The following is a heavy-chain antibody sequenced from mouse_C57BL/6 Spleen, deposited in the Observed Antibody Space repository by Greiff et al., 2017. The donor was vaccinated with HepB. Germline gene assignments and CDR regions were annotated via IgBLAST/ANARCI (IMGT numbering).Heavy chain of an antibody. CDR1: GYSITSGYY. D-gene: IGHD3-3*01. CDR2: IIYDGSN. CDR3: ARVEGRGGYFDY. V-gene: IGHV3-6*01. Sequence: EVQLQESGPGLVKPSQSLSLTCSVTGYSITSGYYWNWIRQFPGNKLEWMGYIIYDGSNNYNPSLKNRISITRDTSKNQFFLKLNSVTTEDTATYYCARVEGRGGYFDYWGQGTTLTVSS. J-gene: IGHJ2*01.